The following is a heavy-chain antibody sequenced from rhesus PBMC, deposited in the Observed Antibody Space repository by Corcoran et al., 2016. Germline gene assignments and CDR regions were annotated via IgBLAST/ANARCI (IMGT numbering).Heavy chain of an antibody. CDR2: IYGSGSNT. CDR1: GGSISRHL. CDR3: ARSYSGGWFPFDF. J-gene: IGHJ4*01. D-gene: IGHD6-31*01. V-gene: IGHV4S11*01. Sequence: QVQLQESGPGLVKPLETLSLTCAVSGGSISRHLRSWIRQPPGKELEWIGYIYGSGSNTNYNPSLKSRVTLSVDTSKNQFSLKLTSVTAADTAVYFCARSYSGGWFPFDFWGQGVLVTVAS.